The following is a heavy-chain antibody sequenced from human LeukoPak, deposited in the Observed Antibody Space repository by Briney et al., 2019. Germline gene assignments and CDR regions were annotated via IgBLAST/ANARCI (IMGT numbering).Heavy chain of an antibody. CDR3: ARKAIAAAGYYFGY. CDR1: GFTVSSNY. D-gene: IGHD6-13*01. J-gene: IGHJ4*02. CDR2: IYSGGST. Sequence: GGSLRLSCAASGFTVSSNYMSWVRQAPGKGLEWVSVIYSGGSTYYADFVKGRFTISRDNSKNTLYLQMNSLRAEDTAVYYCARKAIAAAGYYFGYWGQGTLVTVSS. V-gene: IGHV3-66*02.